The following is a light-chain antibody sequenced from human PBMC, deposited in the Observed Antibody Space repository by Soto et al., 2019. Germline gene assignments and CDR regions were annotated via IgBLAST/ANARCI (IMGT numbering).Light chain of an antibody. V-gene: IGKV1-12*01. Sequence: DIQMTQSPSSVSASIGDRVTMFCRASQSIYKWLVWYQQKPGKAPKLLIYAASSLQSGVPSRFSGSGSGTEFTLTISSLQPEDSAAYYCQQADSFPLTFGGGTKVEI. CDR3: QQADSFPLT. CDR2: AAS. CDR1: QSIYKW. J-gene: IGKJ4*01.